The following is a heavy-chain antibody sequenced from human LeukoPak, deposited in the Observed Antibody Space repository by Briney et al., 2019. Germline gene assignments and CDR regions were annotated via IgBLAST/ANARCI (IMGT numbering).Heavy chain of an antibody. V-gene: IGHV4-39*01. CDR1: GGSISSSSYY. Sequence: PSETLSLTCTVSGGSISSSSYYWGWIRQPPGKGLEWIGSIYYSGSTYYNPSLKSRVTISVDTSKNQFSLKLSSVTAADTAVYYCARRINSGYDHRFDYWGQGTLVTVSS. CDR2: IYYSGST. J-gene: IGHJ4*02. D-gene: IGHD5-12*01. CDR3: ARRINSGYDHRFDY.